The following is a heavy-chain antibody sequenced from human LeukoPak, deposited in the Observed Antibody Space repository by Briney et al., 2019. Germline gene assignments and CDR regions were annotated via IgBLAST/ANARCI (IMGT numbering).Heavy chain of an antibody. Sequence: GGSLRLSCAASGFTSSSYGMHWVRQAPGKGLEWVAVIWYDGSNKYYADSVKGRFTISRDNSKNTLYLQMNSLRAEDTAVYYCARRIAAAKHFDYWGQGTLVTVSS. V-gene: IGHV3-33*01. CDR1: GFTSSSYG. CDR3: ARRIAAAKHFDY. D-gene: IGHD6-13*01. J-gene: IGHJ4*02. CDR2: IWYDGSNK.